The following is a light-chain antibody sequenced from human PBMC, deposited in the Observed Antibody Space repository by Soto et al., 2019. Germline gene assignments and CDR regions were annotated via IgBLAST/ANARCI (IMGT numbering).Light chain of an antibody. J-gene: IGKJ1*01. Sequence: EIVLTQSPATLSLSPGKRATLSCRASQSVGGNSLAWYQQKPGQAPRLLIYGTFTRAIGIPDRFSGSGSGTDFTLSISRLVPEDFAVYYCQQYATSPKTFGQGTKVEIK. V-gene: IGKV3-20*01. CDR2: GTF. CDR1: QSVGGNS. CDR3: QQYATSPKT.